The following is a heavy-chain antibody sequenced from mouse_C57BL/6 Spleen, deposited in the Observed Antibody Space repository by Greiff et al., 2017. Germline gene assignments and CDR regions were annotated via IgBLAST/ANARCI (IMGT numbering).Heavy chain of an antibody. CDR3: ARYATASSYGVYYFDY. J-gene: IGHJ2*01. CDR1: GYTFTSYW. V-gene: IGHV1-69*01. CDR2: IDPSDSYT. D-gene: IGHD1-1*01. Sequence: QVQLQQPGAELVMPGASVKLSCKASGYTFTSYWMHWVKQRPGQGLEWIGEIDPSDSYTNYNQKFKGKSTLTVYKSSSTAYMQLSSLTSEDSAVYYCARYATASSYGVYYFDYWGQGTTLTVSS.